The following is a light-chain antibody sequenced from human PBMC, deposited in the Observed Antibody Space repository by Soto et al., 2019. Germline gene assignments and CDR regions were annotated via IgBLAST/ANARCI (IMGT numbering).Light chain of an antibody. Sequence: QLVLTQSPSASASLGASVKLTCTLSSGHSTYAIAWHQQQPEKGPRYLMKLNSDGSHTKGDGIPDRFSGSSSGAECYLTISSLQSEDEADYYCQTWVTGPPWVFGGGTKLTVL. CDR1: SGHSTYA. CDR2: LNSDGSH. V-gene: IGLV4-69*01. J-gene: IGLJ3*02. CDR3: QTWVTGPPWV.